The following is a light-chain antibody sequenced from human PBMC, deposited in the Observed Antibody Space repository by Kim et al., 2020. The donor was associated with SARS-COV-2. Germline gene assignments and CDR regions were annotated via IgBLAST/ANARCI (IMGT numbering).Light chain of an antibody. CDR3: LVLHNSAWV. CDR2: GAT. Sequence: LTVCTGGTVTLPSASGGYRTNWLQPEPGQQPRALIYGATRERPWTPARFSGSLLGGKAALTVSSVKPEDEADYFCLVLHNSAWVFGGGTQLTVL. J-gene: IGLJ3*02. CDR1: GYR. V-gene: IGLV7-43*01.